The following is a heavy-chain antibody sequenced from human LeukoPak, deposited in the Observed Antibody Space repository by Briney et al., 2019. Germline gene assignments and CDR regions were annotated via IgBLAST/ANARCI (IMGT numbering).Heavy chain of an antibody. CDR3: ARGDAVSGDH. Sequence: GGSLRLSCAVSGFSFTNFWMSWVRQAPGRGLEWVANIHPEGNEKYHVESVKGRFTISRDNTKNLLFLQMNGLRGEDTAVYYCARGDAVSGDHWGQGTLVTVSS. J-gene: IGHJ4*02. V-gene: IGHV3-7*04. D-gene: IGHD3-16*01. CDR1: GFSFTNFW. CDR2: IHPEGNEK.